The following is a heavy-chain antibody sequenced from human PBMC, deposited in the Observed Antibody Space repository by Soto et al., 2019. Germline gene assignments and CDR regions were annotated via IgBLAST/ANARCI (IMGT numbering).Heavy chain of an antibody. CDR1: GDTFTSYY. V-gene: IGHV1-46*01. CDR2: INPHGGSA. CDR3: ARSSGGNFGIIIEGSNWFDP. Sequence: ASVKVSCKAPGDTFTSYYLNWVRQAPGQGLEWMGVINPHGGSAKYAQKFQGRITMTRDTSRSTVYMELSSLRSDNTAIYYCARSSGGNFGIIIEGSNWFDPWGQGTLVTVSS. D-gene: IGHD3-3*01. J-gene: IGHJ5*02.